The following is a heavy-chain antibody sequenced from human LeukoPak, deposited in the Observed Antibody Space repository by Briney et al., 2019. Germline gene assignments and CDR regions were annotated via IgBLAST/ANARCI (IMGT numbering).Heavy chain of an antibody. Sequence: GGSLRLSCAASGFTFSTYWMHWVRQAPGKGLVWVSRIHTDGSITNYADSVKGRFTISRDNAKNTLYLQMNSLRAEDTAVYYCAKEGYSYGYFDYWGQGTLVTVSS. CDR2: IHTDGSIT. CDR3: AKEGYSYGYFDY. J-gene: IGHJ4*02. D-gene: IGHD5-18*01. V-gene: IGHV3-74*01. CDR1: GFTFSTYW.